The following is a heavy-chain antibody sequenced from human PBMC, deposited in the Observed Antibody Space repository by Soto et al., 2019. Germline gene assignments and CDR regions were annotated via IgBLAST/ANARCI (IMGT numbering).Heavy chain of an antibody. V-gene: IGHV4-39*01. Sequence: QLQLQESGPGLVKPSETLSLTCTVSGGSISSSSYYWGWIRQPPGKGLEWIGSIYYSGSTYYNPSLKSRVTISVDTSKNQFSLKLSSVTAADTAVYYCARRGLWYSSSAGVDYWGQGTLVTVSS. CDR1: GGSISSSSYY. CDR2: IYYSGST. CDR3: ARRGLWYSSSAGVDY. J-gene: IGHJ4*02. D-gene: IGHD6-6*01.